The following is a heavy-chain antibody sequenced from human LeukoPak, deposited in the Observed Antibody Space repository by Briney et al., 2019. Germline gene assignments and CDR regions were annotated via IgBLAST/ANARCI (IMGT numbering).Heavy chain of an antibody. D-gene: IGHD3-10*01. CDR1: GFTFSSYA. CDR3: AKDDSRGSGSSGWFDP. Sequence: GGSLRLSCAASGFTFSSYAMSWVRQAPGKGLEWVSAISGSGGSTYYADSVKGRFTISRDNSKNTLYLQMNILRAEDTAVYYCAKDDSRGSGSSGWFDPWGQGTLVTVSS. V-gene: IGHV3-23*01. J-gene: IGHJ5*02. CDR2: ISGSGGST.